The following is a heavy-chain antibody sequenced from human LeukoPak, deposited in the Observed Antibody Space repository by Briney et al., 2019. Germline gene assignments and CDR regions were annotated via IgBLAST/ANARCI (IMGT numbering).Heavy chain of an antibody. D-gene: IGHD6-13*01. CDR2: IWYEGSDK. Sequence: PGESLRLSCAASGFTVSSNYMSWVRQAPGRGLEWVAVIWYEGSDKHYADSVKGRFTISRDNSKNTLYLQLNSLRAEDTAVYYCARGSSSWYYFDYWGQGTLVTVSS. V-gene: IGHV3-33*08. J-gene: IGHJ4*02. CDR1: GFTVSSNY. CDR3: ARGSSSWYYFDY.